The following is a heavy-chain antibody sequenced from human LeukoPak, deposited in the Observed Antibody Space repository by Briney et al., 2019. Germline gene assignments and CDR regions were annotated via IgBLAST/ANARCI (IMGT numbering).Heavy chain of an antibody. J-gene: IGHJ4*02. Sequence: SETLSLTCTVSGASISNYYWSWIRQPPGKGLEWVGYIFYGGSTNYNPSLKSRVSISVDTSKNQLSLNLNSVTAADTAVYYCARVGIWGTFRYFDYWGQGTLVTVSS. CDR1: GASISNYY. CDR2: IFYGGST. D-gene: IGHD3-16*02. CDR3: ARVGIWGTFRYFDY. V-gene: IGHV4-59*08.